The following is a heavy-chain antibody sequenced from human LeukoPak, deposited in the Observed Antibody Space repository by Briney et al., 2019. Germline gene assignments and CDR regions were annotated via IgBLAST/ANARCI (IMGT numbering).Heavy chain of an antibody. CDR1: GLSSNY. V-gene: IGHV3-53*05. CDR2: IYGDGTT. D-gene: IGHD1-20*01. Sequence: GGSLRLSCAVSGLSSNYMSWVRQAPGKGLKWVSVIYGDGTTHYADSVKGRFTIARGSSKNTLYLQMTSLRDEDTAVFYCARVNRLTGTHYYYMDVWGKGTTVTVSS. CDR3: ARVNRLTGTHYYYMDV. J-gene: IGHJ6*03.